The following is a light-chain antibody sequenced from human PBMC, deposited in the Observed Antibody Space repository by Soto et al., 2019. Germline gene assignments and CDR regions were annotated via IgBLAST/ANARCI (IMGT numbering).Light chain of an antibody. CDR3: CSYAGSYTFV. CDR2: DVS. J-gene: IGLJ2*01. Sequence: QSVLTQPRAVSGSPGQSVTIYCTGTISDVGGYNYVSWYQQHPGQAPKLMSYDVSRRPSGVPDRFSGSKSGNTASLTISGLQAEDEADYYCCSYAGSYTFVYVGGTMLTVL. V-gene: IGLV2-11*01. CDR1: ISDVGGYNY.